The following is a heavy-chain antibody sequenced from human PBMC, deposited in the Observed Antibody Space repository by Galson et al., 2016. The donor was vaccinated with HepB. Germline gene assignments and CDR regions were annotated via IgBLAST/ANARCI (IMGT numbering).Heavy chain of an antibody. J-gene: IGHJ6*02. Sequence: SLRLSCAASGLSFSNYWMSWVRQSPGKGLEWVANIKQDGSENYYVDSVKGRFTISRDNAKNSLYLQMNSLRAEDTAVYYCARDNKWLLSYYFYYSMDVWGQGTTVTVSS. CDR2: IKQDGSEN. D-gene: IGHD3-22*01. CDR1: GLSFSNYW. V-gene: IGHV3-7*01. CDR3: ARDNKWLLSYYFYYSMDV.